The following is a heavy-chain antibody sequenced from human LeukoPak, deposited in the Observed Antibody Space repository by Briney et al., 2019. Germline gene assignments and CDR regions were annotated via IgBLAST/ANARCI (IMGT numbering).Heavy chain of an antibody. CDR2: ISGSGGST. Sequence: GGSLRLSCAASGFTFDDYAMHWVRQAPGKGLEWVSAISGSGGSTYYADSVKGRFTISRDNSKNTLYLQMNSLRAEDTAVYYCAKDLWGSYTGNTHDAFDIWGQGTMVTVSS. CDR1: GFTFDDYA. V-gene: IGHV3-23*01. CDR3: AKDLWGSYTGNTHDAFDI. D-gene: IGHD1-26*01. J-gene: IGHJ3*02.